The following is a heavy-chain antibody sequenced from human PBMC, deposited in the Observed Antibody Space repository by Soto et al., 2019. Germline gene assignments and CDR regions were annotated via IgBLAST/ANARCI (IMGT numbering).Heavy chain of an antibody. V-gene: IGHV1-69*13. CDR3: ARTAEALPYYFDY. D-gene: IGHD6-13*01. Sequence: SVKVSCKASGGTFSSYAISWVRQAPGQGLEWMGGIIPIFGTANYAQKFQGRVTITADESTSTAYMELSSLRSEDTAVYYCARTAEALPYYFDYWGQGTLVTVSS. CDR2: IIPIFGTA. J-gene: IGHJ4*02. CDR1: GGTFSSYA.